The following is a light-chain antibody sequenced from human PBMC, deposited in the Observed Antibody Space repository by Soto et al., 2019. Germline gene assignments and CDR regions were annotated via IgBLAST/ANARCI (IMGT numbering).Light chain of an antibody. J-gene: IGLJ1*01. CDR1: SSDVGGYNY. Sequence: QSALTQPASVSGSPGQSITISCTGTSSDVGGYNYVSWYQQPPGKAPKLMIYEVSNRPSGVSNRFSGSKSGNTASLTISGLQAEDEADYYCSSYTSSSTLEVFGTGTKLTVL. CDR2: EVS. CDR3: SSYTSSSTLEV. V-gene: IGLV2-14*01.